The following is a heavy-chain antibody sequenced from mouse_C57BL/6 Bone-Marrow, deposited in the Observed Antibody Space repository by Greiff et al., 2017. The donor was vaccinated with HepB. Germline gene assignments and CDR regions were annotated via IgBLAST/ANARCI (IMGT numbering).Heavy chain of an antibody. CDR1: GFTFSSYG. D-gene: IGHD1-1*01. Sequence: EVQVVESGGDLVKPGGSLKLSCAASGFTFSSYGMSWVRQTPDKRLEWVATISSGGSYTYYPDSVKGRFTISRDNAKNTLYLQMSSLKSEDTAMYYCARRNYGSSYGYWYFDVWGTGTTVTVSS. CDR3: ARRNYGSSYGYWYFDV. J-gene: IGHJ1*03. V-gene: IGHV5-6*01. CDR2: ISSGGSYT.